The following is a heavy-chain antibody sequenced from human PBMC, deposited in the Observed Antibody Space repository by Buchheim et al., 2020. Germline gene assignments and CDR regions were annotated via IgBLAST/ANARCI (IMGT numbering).Heavy chain of an antibody. D-gene: IGHD2-2*02. J-gene: IGHJ5*02. CDR2: INPSGGST. Sequence: QVQLVQSGAEVKKPGASVKVSCKASGYTFTSYYMHWVRQAPGQGLEWMGIINPSGGSTSYAQKFQGRVTMTRDTSTSHASMELSSLRSEDTAVYYCARCSSTSCYTPGNWFDPWGQGTL. V-gene: IGHV1-46*01. CDR1: GYTFTSYY. CDR3: ARCSSTSCYTPGNWFDP.